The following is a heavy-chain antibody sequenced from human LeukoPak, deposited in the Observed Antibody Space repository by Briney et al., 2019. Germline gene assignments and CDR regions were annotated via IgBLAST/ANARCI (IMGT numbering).Heavy chain of an antibody. V-gene: IGHV5-51*01. CDR2: IYPGDSDT. J-gene: IGHJ3*01. Sequence: PGESLQISCEGSGYIFTSYWIGWVRQMPGKGLEWMGIIYPGDSDTRYSPSFQGQVTISADKSIRTAYLHWSSLKASDTAMYYCARPVEPDSIGAFDVWGQGTMVTVSS. CDR1: GYIFTSYW. D-gene: IGHD2-2*01. CDR3: ARPVEPDSIGAFDV.